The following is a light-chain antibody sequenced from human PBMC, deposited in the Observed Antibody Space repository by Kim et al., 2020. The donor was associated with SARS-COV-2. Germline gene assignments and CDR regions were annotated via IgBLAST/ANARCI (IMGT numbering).Light chain of an antibody. CDR3: NSRDSNDNVV. CDR1: SLRSYY. CDR2: GKN. J-gene: IGLJ2*01. V-gene: IGLV3-19*01. Sequence: VAWGQTVRITCQGDSLRSYYATWYQQKPGQAPILIIYGKNNRPSGIPDRFSGSSSGNTASLTITGTQAGDEADYYCNSRDSNDNVVFGGGTKLTVL.